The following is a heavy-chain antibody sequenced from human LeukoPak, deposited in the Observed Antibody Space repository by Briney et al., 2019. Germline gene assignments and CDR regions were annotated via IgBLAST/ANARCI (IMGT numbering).Heavy chain of an antibody. CDR3: AKDPDCTSGVCYTFFDY. CDR2: ISGSGGVT. CDR1: RLTFSSYA. V-gene: IGHV3-23*01. D-gene: IGHD2-8*01. J-gene: IGHJ4*02. Sequence: PGGSLRLSCAASRLTFSSYAMSWVRQAPGKGLEWVSAISGSGGVTYYADSVKGRFTISRDNSNNTLYLQMNSLRAEDTAVYYCAKDPDCTSGVCYTFFDYWGQGTLVTVSS.